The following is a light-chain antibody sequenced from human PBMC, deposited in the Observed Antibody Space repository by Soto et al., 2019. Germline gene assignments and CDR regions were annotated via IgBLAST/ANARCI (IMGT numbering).Light chain of an antibody. CDR1: QSISSW. Sequence: DIPMTQSPSTLSASVGDRVTITCRASQSISSWLAWYQQKPGKAPKLLIYKASSLESGVPSRFSGSGSGTEFTLTNSSLQPDDFATYYCQQYNSYSPVTFGQGTKVEIK. CDR3: QQYNSYSPVT. CDR2: KAS. J-gene: IGKJ1*01. V-gene: IGKV1-5*03.